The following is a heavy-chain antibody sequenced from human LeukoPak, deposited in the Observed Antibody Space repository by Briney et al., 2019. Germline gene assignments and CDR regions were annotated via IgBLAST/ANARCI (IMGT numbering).Heavy chain of an antibody. CDR2: IYYSGST. V-gene: IGHV4-39*01. Sequence: ASETLSLTCTVSGVSISSSSYYWGWIRQPPGKGLEWIGSIYYSGSTYYNPSLKSRVTISVDTSKNQFSLKLSSVTAADTAVYYCARYCSGGSCSVWGQGTLVTVSS. J-gene: IGHJ4*02. CDR1: GVSISSSSYY. D-gene: IGHD2-15*01. CDR3: ARYCSGGSCSV.